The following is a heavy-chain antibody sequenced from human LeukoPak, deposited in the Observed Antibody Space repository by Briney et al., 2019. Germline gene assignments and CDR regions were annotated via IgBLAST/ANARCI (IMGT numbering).Heavy chain of an antibody. CDR1: GFTFSSYG. J-gene: IGHJ5*02. Sequence: GGSLRLSCAASGFTFSSYGMNWVRQAPGKGLEWVSYVSSSSSTIYYADSVKGRFTISRDNAKNSLYLQMNSLRAEDTAVYYCARDPYYDILTGYTLWSDPWGQGTLVTVSS. CDR2: VSSSSSTI. CDR3: ARDPYYDILTGYTLWSDP. D-gene: IGHD3-9*01. V-gene: IGHV3-48*01.